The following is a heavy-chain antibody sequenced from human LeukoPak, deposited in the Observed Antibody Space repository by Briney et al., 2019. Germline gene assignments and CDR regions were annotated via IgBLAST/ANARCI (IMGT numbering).Heavy chain of an antibody. CDR3: ARGMWELPLHYYFDY. CDR2: TRNKANSYTT. Sequence: GGSLRLSCAASGFTFSSYSMNWVRQAPGKGLEWVGRTRNKANSYTTEYAASVKGRFTISRDDSKNSLYLQMNSLKTEDTAVYYCARGMWELPLHYYFDYWGQGTLVTVSS. D-gene: IGHD1-26*01. CDR1: GFTFSSYS. V-gene: IGHV3-72*01. J-gene: IGHJ4*02.